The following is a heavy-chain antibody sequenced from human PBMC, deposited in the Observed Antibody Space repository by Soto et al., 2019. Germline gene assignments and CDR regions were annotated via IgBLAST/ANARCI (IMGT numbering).Heavy chain of an antibody. D-gene: IGHD5-18*01. V-gene: IGHV1-8*01. CDR2: MNPNSGNT. J-gene: IGHJ5*02. CDR3: ARGHLVDKAMVHDP. CDR1: GYTFTSYD. Sequence: ASVKVSCKASGYTFTSYDINWVRQATGQGLEWMGWMNPNSGNTGYAQKFQGRVTMTRNTSISTAYMELSSLRSEDTAVYYCARGHLVDKAMVHDPWGQGTLVTVSS.